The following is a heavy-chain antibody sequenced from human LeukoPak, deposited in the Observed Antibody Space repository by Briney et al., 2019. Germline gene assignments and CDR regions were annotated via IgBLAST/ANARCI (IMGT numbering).Heavy chain of an antibody. CDR3: ARDRRLIVGARDAFDI. Sequence: ASVKVSCKASGYTFTGYYIHWVRQAPGQGLERMGWINPNSGGTNYAQKFQGRVTMTRDTSISTAYMELSRLRSDDTAVYYCARDRRLIVGARDAFDIWGQGTMVTVSS. V-gene: IGHV1-2*02. D-gene: IGHD1-26*01. J-gene: IGHJ3*02. CDR2: INPNSGGT. CDR1: GYTFTGYY.